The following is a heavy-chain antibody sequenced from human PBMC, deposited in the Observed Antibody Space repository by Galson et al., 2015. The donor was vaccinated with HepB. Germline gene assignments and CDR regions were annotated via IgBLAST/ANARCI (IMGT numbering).Heavy chain of an antibody. J-gene: IGHJ6*02. V-gene: IGHV1-3*01. Sequence: SVKVSCKASGYNFTNYAMHWVRLAPGQRLEWMGWIKAVNGKTKYSPKFQDRITITMDTSASTAYMDLTSLRFDDTGVFYCARTPAAPSVSYYGMDVWGQGTLVTVSS. CDR2: IKAVNGKT. CDR1: GYNFTNYA. CDR3: ARTPAAPSVSYYGMDV. D-gene: IGHD2-2*01.